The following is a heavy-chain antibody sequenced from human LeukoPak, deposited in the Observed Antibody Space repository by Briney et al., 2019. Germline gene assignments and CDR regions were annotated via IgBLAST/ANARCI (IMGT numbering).Heavy chain of an antibody. Sequence: GGSLRLSCAASGFTFDDYAMHWVRQAPGKGLEWVSGISWNSDNIEYADSVKGRFTISRDNAKNALYLQMNSLRAEDMALYYCAKGGGGRLIYYYYMDVWGKGTTVTVSS. CDR1: GFTFDDYA. D-gene: IGHD3-16*01. V-gene: IGHV3-9*03. J-gene: IGHJ6*03. CDR2: ISWNSDNI. CDR3: AKGGGGRLIYYYYMDV.